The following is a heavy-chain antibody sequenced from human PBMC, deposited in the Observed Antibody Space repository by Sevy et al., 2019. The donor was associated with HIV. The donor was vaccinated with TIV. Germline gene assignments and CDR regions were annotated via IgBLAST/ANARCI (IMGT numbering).Heavy chain of an antibody. Sequence: GGSLRLSCAASGFTFSSYSMNWVRQAPGKGLEWVSSISSSSSYIYYADSVKGRFTISRDNAKNSLYLQMNSLRAEDTAVYYCAREGAPFCIAAASLITTGCDAFDIWGQGTMVTVSS. CDR3: AREGAPFCIAAASLITTGCDAFDI. J-gene: IGHJ3*02. D-gene: IGHD6-13*01. V-gene: IGHV3-21*01. CDR2: ISSSSSYI. CDR1: GFTFSSYS.